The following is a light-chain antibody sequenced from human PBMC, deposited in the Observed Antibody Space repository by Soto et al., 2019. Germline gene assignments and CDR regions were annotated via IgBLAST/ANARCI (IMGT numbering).Light chain of an antibody. Sequence: QSVLTQPPSASGSLGQSVTISCTGTSSDIGDYNYVSWYQQHAGKAPKLMIYEVSQRPSGVPDRFSGSKSGNTASLTVSGLQAEDEADYYCGSYVGSKSFVFGGGTKGTVL. CDR1: SSDIGDYNY. CDR2: EVS. CDR3: GSYVGSKSFV. J-gene: IGLJ3*02. V-gene: IGLV2-8*01.